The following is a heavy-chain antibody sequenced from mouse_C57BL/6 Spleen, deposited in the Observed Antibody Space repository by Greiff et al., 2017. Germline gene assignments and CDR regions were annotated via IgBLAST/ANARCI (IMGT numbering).Heavy chain of an antibody. V-gene: IGHV1-54*01. CDR1: GYAFTNYL. CDR2: INPGSGGT. CDR3: ARMDYYGSSYGHFDY. J-gene: IGHJ2*01. Sequence: QVHVKQSGAELVRPGTSVKVSCKASGYAFTNYLIEWVKQRPGQGLEWIGVINPGSGGTNYNEKFKGKATLTADKSSSTAYMQLSSLTSEDSAVYFCARMDYYGSSYGHFDYWGQGTTLTVSS. D-gene: IGHD1-1*01.